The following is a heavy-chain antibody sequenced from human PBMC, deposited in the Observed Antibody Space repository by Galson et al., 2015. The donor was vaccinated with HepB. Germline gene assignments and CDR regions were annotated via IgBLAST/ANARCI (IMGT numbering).Heavy chain of an antibody. Sequence: SLRLSCAASGFTFSSYWMSWVRQAPGKGLEWVANIKQDGSEKYYVDSVKGRFTISRDNAKNSLYLQMNSLRAEDTAVYYCARQDGYKNPEYFQHWGQGTLVTVSS. D-gene: IGHD5-24*01. V-gene: IGHV3-7*03. CDR2: IKQDGSEK. J-gene: IGHJ1*01. CDR3: ARQDGYKNPEYFQH. CDR1: GFTFSSYW.